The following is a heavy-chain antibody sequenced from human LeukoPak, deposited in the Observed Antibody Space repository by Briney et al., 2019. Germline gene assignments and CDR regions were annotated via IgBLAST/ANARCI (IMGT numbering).Heavy chain of an antibody. D-gene: IGHD6-19*01. J-gene: IGHJ4*02. CDR2: ISSSGSTI. Sequence: GGSLRLSCAASGFTFSSYEMNWVRQAPGKGLEWVSYISSSGSTIYYADSVKGRFTISRDNAKNSLYLQMNSLRAEDTAVYYCAREEVWLLPDYWGQGTLVTVSS. V-gene: IGHV3-48*03. CDR1: GFTFSSYE. CDR3: AREEVWLLPDY.